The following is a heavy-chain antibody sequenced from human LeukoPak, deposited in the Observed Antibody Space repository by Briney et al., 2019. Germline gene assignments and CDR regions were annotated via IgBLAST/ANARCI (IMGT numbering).Heavy chain of an antibody. J-gene: IGHJ4*02. Sequence: GGSLRLSCAASGFTFSSYEMNWVRQAPGKGLEWVSYISSSGSTIYYADSVKGRFTISRDNAKNSLYLQMNSLRAEDTAVYYCAKDGGDDYYGSGSYLDYWGQGTLVTVSS. CDR3: AKDGGDDYYGSGSYLDY. CDR2: ISSSGSTI. V-gene: IGHV3-48*03. CDR1: GFTFSSYE. D-gene: IGHD3-10*01.